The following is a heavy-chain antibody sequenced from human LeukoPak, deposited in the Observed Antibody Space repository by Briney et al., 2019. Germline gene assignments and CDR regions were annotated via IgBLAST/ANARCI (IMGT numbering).Heavy chain of an antibody. CDR1: GLTFSNFG. CDR3: AKDQAYYDFWSGLDY. Sequence: GGSLRLSCAASGLTFSNFGMHWVRQAPGKGLEWVAFIRYDGTNKYYADSVKGRFSIYRDNSKNTLYLQMNSLRAEDTAVYYCAKDQAYYDFWSGLDYWGQGTLVTVSS. V-gene: IGHV3-30*02. CDR2: IRYDGTNK. J-gene: IGHJ4*02. D-gene: IGHD3-3*01.